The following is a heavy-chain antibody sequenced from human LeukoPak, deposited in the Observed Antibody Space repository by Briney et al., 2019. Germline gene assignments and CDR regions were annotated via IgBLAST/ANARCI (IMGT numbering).Heavy chain of an antibody. CDR2: SYSGGST. D-gene: IGHD5-18*01. Sequence: GGSLRLSCVASAFSDKSNYMSWVRQAPGKGLEWVSVSYSGGSTYYEDSVKGRFTISRDNAKNSLYLQMNSLRAEDTAVYYCARDSYSYGRFDYWGQGTLVTVSS. CDR1: AFSDKSNY. J-gene: IGHJ4*02. CDR3: ARDSYSYGRFDY. V-gene: IGHV3-53*01.